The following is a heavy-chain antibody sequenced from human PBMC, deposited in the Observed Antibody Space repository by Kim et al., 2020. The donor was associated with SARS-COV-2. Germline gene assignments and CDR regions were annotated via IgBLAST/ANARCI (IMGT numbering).Heavy chain of an antibody. CDR1: GFTFSSYW. CDR2: IKKEGSEK. Sequence: GGSLRLSCAASGFTFSSYWMSWVRQAPGKGLEWVGNIKKEGSEKYYVDSVKGRFTISRDNAKYSLYLQMNSLSAEDTAVYYCSRDQSRITMFGVVINYYYIDVGGEGPTVSV. J-gene: IGHJ6*03. D-gene: IGHD3-3*01. V-gene: IGHV3-7*01. CDR3: SRDQSRITMFGVVINYYYIDV.